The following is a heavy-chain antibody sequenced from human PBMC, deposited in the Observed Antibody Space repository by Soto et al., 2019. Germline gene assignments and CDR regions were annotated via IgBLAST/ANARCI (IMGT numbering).Heavy chain of an antibody. J-gene: IGHJ6*02. CDR1: GDSISSSDYY. V-gene: IGHV4-30-4*01. Sequence: PSETLSLTCTVSGDSISSSDYYWSWIRQTPGKGLAWIGHISYSGTTYYNPSLKSRLTISVDTSKNHFSLRLTSVTAADTAVYYCARDLWVEPELYYYAMDVWGQGTTVTVSS. CDR2: ISYSGTT. D-gene: IGHD1-1*01. CDR3: ARDLWVEPELYYYAMDV.